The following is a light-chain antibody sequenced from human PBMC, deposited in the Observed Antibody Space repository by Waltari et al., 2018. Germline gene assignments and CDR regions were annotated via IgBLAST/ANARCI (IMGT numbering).Light chain of an antibody. CDR2: GVS. CDR3: SSYTSTKTGV. CDR1: TTYVGVYHH. Sequence: QSALTQPASVSGSPGHSLTISCTGTTTYVGVYHHLPCYQQYTGKAPQLMIYGVSYRPSGISNRFSGSKSGNTATLTISGLQAEDEADYYCSSYTSTKTGVFGTGTKVTVL. V-gene: IGLV2-14*01. J-gene: IGLJ1*01.